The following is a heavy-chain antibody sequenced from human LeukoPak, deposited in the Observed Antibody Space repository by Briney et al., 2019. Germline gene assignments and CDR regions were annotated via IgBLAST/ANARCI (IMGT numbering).Heavy chain of an antibody. CDR3: AREFMGGSGYSVEFGY. J-gene: IGHJ4*02. V-gene: IGHV3-33*01. D-gene: IGHD3-22*01. Sequence: GGSLRLSCAASGFTFSSYGMHWVRQAPGKGLEWVAVIWYDGSNKYYADSVKGRFTISRDNSKNTLYLQMNSLRAEDTAVYYCAREFMGGSGYSVEFGYWGQGTLVTVSS. CDR1: GFTFSSYG. CDR2: IWYDGSNK.